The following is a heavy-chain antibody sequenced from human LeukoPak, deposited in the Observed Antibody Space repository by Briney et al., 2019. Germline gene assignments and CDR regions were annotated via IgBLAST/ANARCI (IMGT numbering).Heavy chain of an antibody. Sequence: SETLSLTCTVSGGSISSYYWSWIRQPPGKGLEWIGYIYTSGSTNYNPSLKSRVTISVDTSKNQFSLKLSSVTAADTAVYYCARQTWSGYLPPDHDAFDIWGQGTMVTVSS. J-gene: IGHJ3*02. CDR1: GGSISSYY. CDR2: IYTSGST. V-gene: IGHV4-4*09. CDR3: ARQTWSGYLPPDHDAFDI. D-gene: IGHD3-3*01.